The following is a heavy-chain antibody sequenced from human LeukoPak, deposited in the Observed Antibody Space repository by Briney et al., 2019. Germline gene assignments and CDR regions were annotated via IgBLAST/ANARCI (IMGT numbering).Heavy chain of an antibody. Sequence: SETLSLTCAVYGGSFSGYYWSWIRQPTGKGLEWIGEINHSGSTNYNPSLKSRVTISVDTSKNQFSLKLSSVTAADTAVYYCARFAYYGSGSYYHYYYYGTDAWGQGTTVTVSS. D-gene: IGHD3-10*01. CDR1: GGSFSGYY. V-gene: IGHV4-34*01. CDR2: INHSGST. J-gene: IGHJ6*02. CDR3: ARFAYYGSGSYYHYYYYGTDA.